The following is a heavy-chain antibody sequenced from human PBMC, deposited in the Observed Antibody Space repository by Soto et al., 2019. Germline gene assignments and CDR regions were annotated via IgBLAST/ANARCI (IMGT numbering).Heavy chain of an antibody. J-gene: IGHJ6*04. CDR1: GVSITSYY. CDR2: INTDGLS. V-gene: IGHV4-4*07. CDR3: ARVPVAVAATEDYYGLDV. Sequence: SETLSLTCSVSGVSITSYYWSWIRQSAGGGLEWMGRINTDGLSTYSPSFKSRLTMSLDTSKNQVSLRLISVTAADTAVYFCARVPVAVAATEDYYGLDVWGEGTKVTVSS. D-gene: IGHD2-15*01.